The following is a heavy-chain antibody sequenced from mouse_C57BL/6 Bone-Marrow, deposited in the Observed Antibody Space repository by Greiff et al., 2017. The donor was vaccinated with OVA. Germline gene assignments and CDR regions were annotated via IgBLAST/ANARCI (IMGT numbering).Heavy chain of an antibody. Sequence: EVQLVESGGDLVKPGGSLKLSCAASGFTFSSYGMSWVRQTPDKRLEWVATISSGGSYTYYPDSVKGRFTISRDNAKNTLYLQMSSLKSEDTAMYYCERHYYGSSYDYWGQGTTLTVSS. D-gene: IGHD1-1*01. CDR3: ERHYYGSSYDY. CDR2: ISSGGSYT. J-gene: IGHJ2*01. V-gene: IGHV5-6*01. CDR1: GFTFSSYG.